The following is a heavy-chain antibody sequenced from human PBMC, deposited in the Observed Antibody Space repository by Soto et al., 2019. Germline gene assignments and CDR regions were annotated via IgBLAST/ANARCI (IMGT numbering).Heavy chain of an antibody. J-gene: IGHJ6*02. CDR1: GGSISSYY. V-gene: IGHV4-59*01. Sequence: SETLYLTCTVSGGSISSYYWSWIRQPPGKGLEWIGYIYYSGSTNYNPSLKSRVTISVDTSKNQFSLKLSSVTAADTAVYYCARGHSCYAPTYYYYGMDVWGQGTTVTVSS. CDR3: ARGHSCYAPTYYYYGMDV. CDR2: IYYSGST. D-gene: IGHD5-12*01.